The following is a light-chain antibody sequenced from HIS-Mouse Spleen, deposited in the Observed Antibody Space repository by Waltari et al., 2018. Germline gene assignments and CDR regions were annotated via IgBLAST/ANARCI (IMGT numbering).Light chain of an antibody. Sequence: IVLTQSPGTLSLSPGDRATISCRASQSVSSSYLAWYQQKPGQAPRLLIYGASSRATGIPDRFSGSGSGTDFTLTISRLEPEDFAVYYCQQYGSSLSITFGQGTRLEIK. V-gene: IGKV3-20*01. CDR1: QSVSSSY. CDR3: QQYGSSLSIT. J-gene: IGKJ5*01. CDR2: GAS.